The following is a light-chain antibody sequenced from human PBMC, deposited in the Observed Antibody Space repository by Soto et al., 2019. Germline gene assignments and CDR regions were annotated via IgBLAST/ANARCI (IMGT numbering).Light chain of an antibody. V-gene: IGLV2-14*03. CDR3: SSYSSTSTVV. CDR1: SSDVGGYNY. CDR2: DVS. J-gene: IGLJ2*01. Sequence: QSALTQPASVSGSPGQSITISCTGTSSDVGGYNYVSWYQHHPVKAPKLMIYDVSNRPSGVSNRFSGSKSGNTASLTISGLQADDEADYYCSSYSSTSTVVFGGGTKVTVL.